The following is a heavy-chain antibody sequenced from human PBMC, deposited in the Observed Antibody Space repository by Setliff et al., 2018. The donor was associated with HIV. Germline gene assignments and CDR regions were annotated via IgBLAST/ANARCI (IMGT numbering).Heavy chain of an antibody. D-gene: IGHD3-3*01. Sequence: GGSLRLSCAASGFTFSTYSMNWVRQAPGKGLEWVACISSSSSIIYYADSVKGRVTISRDNAKNSLYLQMISVRDEDTAVYYCAREPKIWSGYYSHFYYMDVWGKGTTVTV. CDR3: AREPKIWSGYYSHFYYMDV. J-gene: IGHJ6*03. CDR1: GFTFSTYS. V-gene: IGHV3-48*02. CDR2: ISSSSSII.